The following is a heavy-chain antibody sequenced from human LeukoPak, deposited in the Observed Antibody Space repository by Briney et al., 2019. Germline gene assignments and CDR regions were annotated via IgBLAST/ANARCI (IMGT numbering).Heavy chain of an antibody. J-gene: IGHJ4*02. CDR1: GFTFDDYT. CDR3: AKNRLGGAALSPMFDY. Sequence: PGGSLRLSCAASGFTFDDYTMHWVRHRPGKGLEWVSLISWDAGSTYYADSVKDRFTISRDNSKNSLYLQMNSLRSEDTALYYCAKNRLGGAALSPMFDYWGRGTLVTVSS. V-gene: IGHV3-43*01. D-gene: IGHD3-3*02. CDR2: ISWDAGST.